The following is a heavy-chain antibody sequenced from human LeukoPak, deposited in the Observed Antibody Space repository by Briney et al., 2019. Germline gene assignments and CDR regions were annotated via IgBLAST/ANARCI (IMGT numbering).Heavy chain of an antibody. D-gene: IGHD3-10*01. V-gene: IGHV1-69*05. J-gene: IGHJ6*02. CDR3: ARDPAGHMVRGVPYGMDV. CDR2: IIPIFGTA. CDR1: GGTFSSYA. Sequence: SVKVSCKASGGTFSSYAISWVRQAPGQGLEWMGGIIPIFGTANYAQKFQGRVTMTRDTSISTAYMELSRLRSDDTAVYYCARDPAGHMVRGVPYGMDVWGQGTTVTVSS.